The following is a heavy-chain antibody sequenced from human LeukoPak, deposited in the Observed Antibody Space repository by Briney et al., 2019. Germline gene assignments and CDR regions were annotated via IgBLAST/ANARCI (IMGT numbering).Heavy chain of an antibody. CDR2: ISSSTRYT. CDR3: ASHFGSGYFDY. V-gene: IGHV3-11*06. Sequence: GGSLRLSCAASGFIFSDYYMSWIRQAPGKGLEWVSYISSSTRYTNYADSVKGRFTISRDNAKNSLYLQMNSLRAEDTAVYYCASHFGSGYFDYWGQGTLVTVSP. J-gene: IGHJ4*02. D-gene: IGHD3-10*01. CDR1: GFIFSDYY.